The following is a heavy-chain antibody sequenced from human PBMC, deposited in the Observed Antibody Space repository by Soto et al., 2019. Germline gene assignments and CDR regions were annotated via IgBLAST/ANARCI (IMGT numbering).Heavy chain of an antibody. J-gene: IGHJ6*01. Sequence: VGSLRLSFASSVFTLSDYYMSCIRHSPGKWLEWDSYISSSSSYTNYADSLKGRFTISRDNAKNPLYLQMNTLRAEDTAVYYCAREGAAYSRSIGWRMEVCRQGTTVNVS. CDR2: ISSSSSYT. CDR1: VFTLSDYY. CDR3: AREGAAYSRSIGWRMEV. D-gene: IGHD6-6*01. V-gene: IGHV3-11*06.